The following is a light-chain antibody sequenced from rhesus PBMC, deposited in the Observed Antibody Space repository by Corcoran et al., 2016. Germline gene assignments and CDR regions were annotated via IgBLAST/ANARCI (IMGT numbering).Light chain of an antibody. CDR3: QQGYSYPYS. CDR1: QSLSNY. Sequence: IQMTQSPSSLSASVGDRVTITCQASQSLSNYLNWYQQKPGKIPLLLIYRASSLQSGLPSRFSGSGSGTDFTLTISSLQPEDCATYYCQQGYSYPYSFGQGTKVEIK. J-gene: IGKJ2*01. V-gene: IGKV1-25*01. CDR2: RAS.